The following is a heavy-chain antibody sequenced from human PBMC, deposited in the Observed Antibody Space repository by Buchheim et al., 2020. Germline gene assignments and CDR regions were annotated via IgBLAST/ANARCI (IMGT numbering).Heavy chain of an antibody. CDR1: GFLFSDYA. J-gene: IGHJ4*02. V-gene: IGHV3-30*03. Sequence: QVQLVESGGGVVQPGGSLRLSCAASGFLFSDYAMHWLRQAPGKGLEWVALISYDGSNKYHADPVKGRFTISRDDSKKTLYLQMDSLRAEDTAVYYCAGNSHWGQGAL. D-gene: IGHD4-23*01. CDR3: AGNSH. CDR2: ISYDGSNK.